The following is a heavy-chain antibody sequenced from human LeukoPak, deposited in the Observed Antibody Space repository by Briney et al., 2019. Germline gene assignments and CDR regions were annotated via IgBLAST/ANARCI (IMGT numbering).Heavy chain of an antibody. V-gene: IGHV4-39*01. D-gene: IGHD3-10*01. Sequence: SETLSLTCTVSGVSISSSNSYWGWIRQPPGKGLEWIGSIYYSGNTYYNASLKSQVSISIDTSKNQFSLKLSSVTAADTAVYYCARYGRYYYGSGYYYYYMDVWGKGTTVTISS. J-gene: IGHJ6*03. CDR1: GVSISSSNSY. CDR2: IYYSGNT. CDR3: ARYGRYYYGSGYYYYYMDV.